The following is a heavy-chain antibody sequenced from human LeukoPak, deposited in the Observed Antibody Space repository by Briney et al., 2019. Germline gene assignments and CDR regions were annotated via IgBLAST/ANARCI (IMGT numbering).Heavy chain of an antibody. CDR3: ARAIYQEDYFDF. CDR1: GVSISNWIYY. Sequence: SETLSLTCTASGVSISNWIYYWGWIRQSPGKGLDWIGSIYSNGLIYYNPSLKSRVTISVDTSKSQVSLKVTSMTAADTAAYYCARAIYQEDYFDFWGQGSLVTVSS. CDR2: IYSNGLI. V-gene: IGHV4-39*01. J-gene: IGHJ4*02. D-gene: IGHD2-2*01.